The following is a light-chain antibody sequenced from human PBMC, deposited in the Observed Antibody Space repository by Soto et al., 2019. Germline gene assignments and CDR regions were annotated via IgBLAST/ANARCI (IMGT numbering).Light chain of an antibody. J-gene: IGLJ3*02. CDR1: NSDVGGYNY. Sequence: QSALTQPRSVSGSPGQSVTISCTGTNSDVGGYNYVSWYQQHPGKAPKVMIYDVSRRPSGVPDRFSGSKSGNTASLTISGLQAEDEADYYCCSYASAYNSWVFGGGTKLTVL. CDR2: DVS. CDR3: CSYASAYNSWV. V-gene: IGLV2-11*01.